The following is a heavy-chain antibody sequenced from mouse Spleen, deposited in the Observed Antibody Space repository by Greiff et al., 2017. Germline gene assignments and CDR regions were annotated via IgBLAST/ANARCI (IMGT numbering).Heavy chain of an antibody. Sequence: EVHLVESGGGLVKPGGSLKLSCAASGFTFSSYAMSWVRQTPEKRLEWVATISSGGSYTYYPDSVKGRFTISRDNAKNTLYLQMSSLRSEDTAMYYCARRPYWGQGTSVTVSS. V-gene: IGHV5-9-3*01. CDR3: ARRPY. J-gene: IGHJ4*01. CDR2: ISSGGSYT. CDR1: GFTFSSYA.